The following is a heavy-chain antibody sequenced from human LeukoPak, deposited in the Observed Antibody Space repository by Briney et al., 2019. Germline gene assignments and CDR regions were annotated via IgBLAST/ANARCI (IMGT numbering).Heavy chain of an antibody. Sequence: PSETLSLTCTVSGGSINSYYWSWIRQPPGKGLEWIGYIYYRGSTNYSPSLKSRVTISVDTSKNRISLKLNSVTAADTAVYYCARGATVVTRGWFDPWGQGTLVTVSS. CDR3: ARGATVVTRGWFDP. CDR1: GGSINSYY. J-gene: IGHJ5*02. CDR2: IYYRGST. V-gene: IGHV4-59*01. D-gene: IGHD4-17*01.